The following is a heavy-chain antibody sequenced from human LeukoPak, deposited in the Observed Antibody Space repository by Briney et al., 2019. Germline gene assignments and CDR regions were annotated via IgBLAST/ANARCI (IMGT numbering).Heavy chain of an antibody. Sequence: SCKASGGTFSSYAMHWVRQAPGKGLEWVAVISYDESDKYYADSVKGRFTISRDNSKNTLYLQMNSLRVEDTAVYYCARRWSFDHWGQGTLVTVSS. J-gene: IGHJ4*02. CDR1: GGTFSSYA. CDR2: ISYDESDK. CDR3: ARRWSFDH. V-gene: IGHV3-30*04. D-gene: IGHD6-13*01.